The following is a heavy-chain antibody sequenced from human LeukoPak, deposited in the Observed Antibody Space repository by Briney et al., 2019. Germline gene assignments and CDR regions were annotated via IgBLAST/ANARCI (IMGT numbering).Heavy chain of an antibody. V-gene: IGHV3-9*01. Sequence: GGSLRLSCAASGFTFDDYAMHWVRQAPGKGLEWVSGISWNSGSIGYADSVRGRFTISRDNAKNSLYLQMNSLRAEDTALYYCAKGDYYDSSGYHRWGGDFDYWGQGTLVTVSS. D-gene: IGHD3-22*01. CDR2: ISWNSGSI. CDR1: GFTFDDYA. J-gene: IGHJ4*02. CDR3: AKGDYYDSSGYHRWGGDFDY.